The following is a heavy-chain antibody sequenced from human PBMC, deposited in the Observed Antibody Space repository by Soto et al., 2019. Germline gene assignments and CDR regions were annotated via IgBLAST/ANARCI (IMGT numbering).Heavy chain of an antibody. D-gene: IGHD2-2*01. J-gene: IGHJ2*01. Sequence: EVQLVESGGGLVQPGGSLRLSCAASGFTFSSYWMSWVRQAPGKGLEWVANIKQDGSEKYYVDSVKGRFTISRDNAKNSLYLQMNSLRAEDPAVYYCASTVSTSSYFDLWGRGTLVTVSS. CDR3: ASTVSTSSYFDL. V-gene: IGHV3-7*01. CDR1: GFTFSSYW. CDR2: IKQDGSEK.